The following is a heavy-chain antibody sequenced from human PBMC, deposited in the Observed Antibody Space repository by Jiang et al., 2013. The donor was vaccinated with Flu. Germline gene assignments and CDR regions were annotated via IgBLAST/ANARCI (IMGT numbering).Heavy chain of an antibody. CDR2: IYPGDSDT. J-gene: IGHJ4*02. D-gene: IGHD3-22*01. V-gene: IGHV5-51*01. CDR3: ARQNHDSSGFDY. Sequence: KGLEWMGIIYPGDSDTRYSPSFQGQVTISADKSISTAYLQWSSLKASDTAMYYCARQNHDSSGFDYWGQGTLVTVSS.